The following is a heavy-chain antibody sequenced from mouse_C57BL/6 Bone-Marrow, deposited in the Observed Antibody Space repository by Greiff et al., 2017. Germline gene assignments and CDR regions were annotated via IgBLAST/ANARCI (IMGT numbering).Heavy chain of an antibody. CDR1: GYTFTSYW. V-gene: IGHV1-64*01. CDR3: AREKVYGKGYFDV. CDR2: IHPNSGST. J-gene: IGHJ1*03. Sequence: QVQLQQPGAELVKPGASVQLSCKASGYTFTSYWMHWVKQRPGQGLAWIGMIHPNSGSTNYNEKFKSKATMTVDKSSITSYMQLSILTSEDSAVYDCAREKVYGKGYFDVWGTGTTVTVSS. D-gene: IGHD2-1*01.